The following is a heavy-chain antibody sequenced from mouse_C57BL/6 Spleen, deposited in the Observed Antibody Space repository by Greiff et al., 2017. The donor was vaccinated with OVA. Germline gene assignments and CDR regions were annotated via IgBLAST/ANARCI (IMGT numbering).Heavy chain of an antibody. J-gene: IGHJ2*01. CDR2: IYPGDGDT. D-gene: IGHD1-1*01. V-gene: IGHV1-80*01. CDR1: GYAFSSYW. Sequence: VKLMESGAELVKPGASVKISCKASGYAFSSYWMNWVKQRPGKGLEWIGQIYPGDGDTNYNGKFKGKATLTADKSSSTAYMQLSSLTSEDSAVYVCARDYYSGSYRDYWGQGTTLTVSS. CDR3: ARDYYSGSYRDY.